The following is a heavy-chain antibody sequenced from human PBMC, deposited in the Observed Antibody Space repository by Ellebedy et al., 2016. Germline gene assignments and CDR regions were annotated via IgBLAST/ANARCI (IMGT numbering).Heavy chain of an antibody. CDR2: IYWDDDK. D-gene: IGHD3-10*01. J-gene: IGHJ6*02. V-gene: IGHV2-5*02. CDR1: GFSLSTSGVG. Sequence: SGPTLVKPTQTLTLTCTFSGFSLSTSGVGVGWIRQPPGKALEWLALIYWDDDKRYSPSLKSRLTITKDTSKNQVVLTMTNMDPVDTATYYCARMMDYYGSGSIYAMDVWGQGTTVTVSS. CDR3: ARMMDYYGSGSIYAMDV.